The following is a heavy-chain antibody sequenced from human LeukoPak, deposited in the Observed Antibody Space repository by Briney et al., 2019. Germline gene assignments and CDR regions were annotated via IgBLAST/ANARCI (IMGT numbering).Heavy chain of an antibody. CDR1: GGTFNNST. V-gene: IGHV1-69*05. J-gene: IGHJ5*02. CDR3: ARDVHGDYGSGWFDP. Sequence: ASVKVSCKTSGGTFNNSTISWVRQAPGQGLEWLGGIMPLFGTAGYAQKFQGRVTITKDESTRTVYLELTSLTSDDTAVYYCARDVHGDYGSGWFDPWGQGTLVSVSS. D-gene: IGHD4-17*01. CDR2: IMPLFGTA.